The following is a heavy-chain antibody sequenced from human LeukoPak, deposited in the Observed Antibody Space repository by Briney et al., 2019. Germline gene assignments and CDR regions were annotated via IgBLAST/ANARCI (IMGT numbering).Heavy chain of an antibody. CDR3: ARDWTFYYYDSSGGAV. D-gene: IGHD3-22*01. CDR2: IKQDGSEK. V-gene: IGHV3-7*01. Sequence: GGSLRLSCAASRFTFSSYWMSWVRQAPGKGLEWVANIKQDGSEKYYVDSVKGRFTISRDNAKNSLYLQMNSLRAEDTAVYYCARDWTFYYYDSSGGAVWGQGTLVTVSS. CDR1: RFTFSSYW. J-gene: IGHJ4*02.